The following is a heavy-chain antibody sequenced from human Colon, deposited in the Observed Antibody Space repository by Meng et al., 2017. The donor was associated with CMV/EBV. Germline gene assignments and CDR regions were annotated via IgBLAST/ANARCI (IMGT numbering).Heavy chain of an antibody. CDR1: GLNFRALG. CDR2: ISSDGSHQ. J-gene: IGHJ6*02. Sequence: GGSLRLSCSASGLNFRALGMHWVRQAPGKGLEWVTLISSDGSHQYYADSVKGRFTISRDNSKNTLYLQMNSLRPEDAAVYYCAKTTVTTSYYYYGMDVWGQGTTVTVSS. V-gene: IGHV3-30*18. D-gene: IGHD4-17*01. CDR3: AKTTVTTSYYYYGMDV.